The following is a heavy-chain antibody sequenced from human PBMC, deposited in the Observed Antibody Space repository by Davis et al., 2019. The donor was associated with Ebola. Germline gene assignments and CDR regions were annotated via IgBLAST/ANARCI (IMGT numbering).Heavy chain of an antibody. J-gene: IGHJ4*02. CDR2: IYYSGST. Sequence: PSETLSLTCTVSGGSISSHYWSWIRQPPGKGLEWIGYIYYSGSTNYNPSLKSRVTISVDTSKNQFSLKLSSVTAADTAVYYCARVPPGDFGVVISYYFDYWGQGTLVTVSS. CDR3: ARVPPGDFGVVISYYFDY. V-gene: IGHV4-59*11. D-gene: IGHD3-3*01. CDR1: GGSISSHY.